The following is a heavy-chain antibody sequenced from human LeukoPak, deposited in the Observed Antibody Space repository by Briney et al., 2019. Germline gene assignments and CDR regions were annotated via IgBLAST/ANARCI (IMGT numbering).Heavy chain of an antibody. CDR1: GGSISSSSYY. Sequence: RTSETLPLTCTVSGGSISSSSYYWGWIRQPPGKGLEWIGSIYYSGSTYYNPSLKSRVTISVDTSKNQFSLKLSSVTAADTAVYYCARHGYDTYREWFDPWGQGTLVTVSS. V-gene: IGHV4-39*01. CDR3: ARHGYDTYREWFDP. CDR2: IYYSGST. D-gene: IGHD2-2*03. J-gene: IGHJ5*02.